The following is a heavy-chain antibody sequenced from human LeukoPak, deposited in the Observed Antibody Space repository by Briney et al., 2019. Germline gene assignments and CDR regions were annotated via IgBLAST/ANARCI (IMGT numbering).Heavy chain of an antibody. D-gene: IGHD2-21*02. V-gene: IGHV1-69*04. J-gene: IGHJ6*02. CDR2: IIPIFGIA. CDR3: AKRTTYCGGDCYSPSYYYYGMDV. Sequence: ASVKVSCKASGGTFSSYAISWVRQAPGQGLEWMGRIIPIFGIANYAQKFQGRVTITADKSTSTAYMELSSLRSEDRAVYYCAKRTTYCGGDCYSPSYYYYGMDVWGQGTTVTVSS. CDR1: GGTFSSYA.